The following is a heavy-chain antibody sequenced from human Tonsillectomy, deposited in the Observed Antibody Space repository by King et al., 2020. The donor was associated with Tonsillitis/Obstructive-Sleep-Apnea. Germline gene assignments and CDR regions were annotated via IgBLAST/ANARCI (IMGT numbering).Heavy chain of an antibody. V-gene: IGHV3-48*01. J-gene: IGHJ4*02. CDR2: ISSSGSAI. CDR1: GFTFSNYD. CDR3: ARAVTMLRGVSNY. D-gene: IGHD3-10*01. Sequence: VQLVESGGGLVQPGGSLRLSCAASGFTFSNYDMNWVRQAPGKGLDWLSFISSSGSAIYYADSVKGRFTISRDNAENSLFLQMNSLRGEDTAVYYCARAVTMLRGVSNYWGQGTLVTVSS.